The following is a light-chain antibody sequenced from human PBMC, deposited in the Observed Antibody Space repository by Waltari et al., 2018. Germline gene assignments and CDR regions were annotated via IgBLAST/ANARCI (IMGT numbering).Light chain of an antibody. CDR1: QSISEW. Sequence: DIQMTQSPSTLSASVGDRVTITCRASQSISEWLAWYQQKPGKAPKLRIYRASSLESGVPSRVSGSGSGTEFTLTIGSLQPDEFAIYYCQQYNSWGGSSFGPGTKVEFK. J-gene: IGKJ3*01. CDR2: RAS. CDR3: QQYNSWGGSS. V-gene: IGKV1-5*03.